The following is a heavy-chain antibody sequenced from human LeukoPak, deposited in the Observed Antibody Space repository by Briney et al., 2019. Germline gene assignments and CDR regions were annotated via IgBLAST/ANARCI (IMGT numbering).Heavy chain of an antibody. V-gene: IGHV3-7*04. J-gene: IGHJ4*02. D-gene: IGHD3-22*01. CDR3: VRGYYDSSGLWGSGY. CDR1: GFTFSRLW. CDR2: INEDGSEK. Sequence: GGSLRLSCAASGFTFSRLWMSWVRQAPGKGLEWVANINEDGSEKYYVDSVEGRFTISRDNAKNSLYLQMNSLRAEDTAVYYCVRGYYDSSGLWGSGYWGQGTLVTVSS.